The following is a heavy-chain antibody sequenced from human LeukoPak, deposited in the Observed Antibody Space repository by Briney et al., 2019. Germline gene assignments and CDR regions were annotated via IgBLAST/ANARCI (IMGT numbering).Heavy chain of an antibody. CDR2: VGVGGRTT. CDR3: AKGGSGYSQGYFDY. CDR1: EFSFSSYA. D-gene: IGHD3-22*01. Sequence: GGSLRLSCVASEFSFSSYAMSWVRQAAGKGLECVSVVGVGGRTTFYADSVKGRFIISRDNSKNTVFLQMNSLRAEDTAVYYCAKGGSGYSQGYFDYWGQGILVSVSS. V-gene: IGHV3-23*01. J-gene: IGHJ4*02.